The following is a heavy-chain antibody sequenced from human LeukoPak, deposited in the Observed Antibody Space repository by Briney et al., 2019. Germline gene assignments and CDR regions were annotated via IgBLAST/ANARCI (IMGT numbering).Heavy chain of an antibody. Sequence: PGGSLRLSCAASGFTVSSNYMSWVRQAPGKGLEWVSVIYSGGSTYYADSVKGRFTISRDTSKNTLYLQMNSLRAEDMAVYYCARDGPRAGRGVIFDDWGQGTLVTVSS. D-gene: IGHD3-10*01. J-gene: IGHJ4*02. CDR1: GFTVSSNY. CDR2: IYSGGST. CDR3: ARDGPRAGRGVIFDD. V-gene: IGHV3-66*01.